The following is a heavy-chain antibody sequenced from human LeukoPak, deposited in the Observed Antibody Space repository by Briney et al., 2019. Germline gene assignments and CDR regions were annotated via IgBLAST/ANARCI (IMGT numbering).Heavy chain of an antibody. V-gene: IGHV5-51*01. Sequence: GESLKISCQGSGYSFTSYWIGWVRQMPGKGLEWMGIIYPGDSDTRYSPSFQGQVTISADKSISTAYLQWSSLKASDTAMCYCARVPDSSGYLFDYWGQGTLVTVSS. D-gene: IGHD3-22*01. J-gene: IGHJ4*02. CDR3: ARVPDSSGYLFDY. CDR1: GYSFTSYW. CDR2: IYPGDSDT.